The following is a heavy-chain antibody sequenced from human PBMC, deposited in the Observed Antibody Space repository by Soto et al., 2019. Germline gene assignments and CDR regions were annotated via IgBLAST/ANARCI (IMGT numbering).Heavy chain of an antibody. D-gene: IGHD6-6*01. CDR3: AGVRQLVGYFDYYMDG. J-gene: IGHJ6*03. CDR2: ISAYNGDT. V-gene: IGHV1-18*01. Sequence: QVPLLQSGAEVKKPGASVKVSCKASGYTFTNYGITWVRQAPGQGLEWMGWISAYNGDTHYTQRLQGRVTMTTDTSTSTAYVELRGLRSDDTAVYYCAGVRQLVGYFDYYMDGWGKGTTGTVSS. CDR1: GYTFTNYG.